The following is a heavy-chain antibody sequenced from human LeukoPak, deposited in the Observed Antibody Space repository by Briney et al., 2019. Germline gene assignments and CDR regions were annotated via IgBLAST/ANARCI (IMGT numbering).Heavy chain of an antibody. CDR3: ARTELWFGEFDY. CDR1: GGSISSYY. D-gene: IGHD3-10*01. J-gene: IGHJ4*02. V-gene: IGHV4-59*01. CDR2: LYYSGST. Sequence: KTSETLSLTCTVSGGSISSYYWSWLRQPPGKGLEWMGYLYYSGSTNYNPSLKSRVTISVDTSKNQFSLKLSSVTAADTAVYYCARTELWFGEFDYWGQGTLVTVSS.